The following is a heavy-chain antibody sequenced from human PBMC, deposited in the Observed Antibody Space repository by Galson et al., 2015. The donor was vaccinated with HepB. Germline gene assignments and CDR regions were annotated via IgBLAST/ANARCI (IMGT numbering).Heavy chain of an antibody. J-gene: IGHJ4*02. CDR1: GITFNFYA. CDR3: AKEPTWGIPGYY. Sequence: SLRLSCAASGITFNFYAMIWVRQAPGKGLEWVSGFSGRGGSTYYTDSVKGRFTISRDNSKNTLYLQMNSLRAEDTAVYYCAKEPTWGIPGYYWGQGTLVTVSS. D-gene: IGHD3-16*01. V-gene: IGHV3-23*01. CDR2: FSGRGGST.